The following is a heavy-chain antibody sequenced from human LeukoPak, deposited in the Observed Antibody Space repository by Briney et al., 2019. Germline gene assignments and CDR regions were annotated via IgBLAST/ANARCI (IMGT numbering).Heavy chain of an antibody. D-gene: IGHD3-10*01. J-gene: IGHJ4*02. CDR2: IYYSGST. Sequence: PSETLSLTCAVYGGSFSGYYWSWIRQPPGKGLEWIGYIYYSGSTNYNSSLKSRVTISVDTSKNQFSLKLSSVTAADTAVYYCARSGYITMIRGLMYQGFDYWGQGTLVTVSS. CDR1: GGSFSGYY. V-gene: IGHV4-59*08. CDR3: ARSGYITMIRGLMYQGFDY.